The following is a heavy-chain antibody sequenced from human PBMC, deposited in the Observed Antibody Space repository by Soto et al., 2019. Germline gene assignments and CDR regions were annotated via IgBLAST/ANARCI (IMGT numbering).Heavy chain of an antibody. V-gene: IGHV4-30-4*08. J-gene: IGHJ4*02. CDR3: AGGSYNSDCSVYYDY. D-gene: IGHD3-22*01. Sequence: SETLSLTCTVSGGTITTGGYYWSWIRQHPGKGLEWIGYIYYSGTTYYNPSLKRRATISVDTTNNQFSRMLGSVTAAYTAVYCCAGGSYNSDCSVYYDYWGQGTLVTVSS. CDR2: IYYSGTT. CDR1: GGTITTGGYY.